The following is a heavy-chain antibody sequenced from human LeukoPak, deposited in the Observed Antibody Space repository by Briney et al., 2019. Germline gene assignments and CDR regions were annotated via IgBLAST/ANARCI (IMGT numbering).Heavy chain of an antibody. Sequence: PGGSLRLSCAASGFTFSSYEMNWVRQAPGKGLEWVSYISSSGSTIYYADSVRGRFTISRDNSENTLYLQMNSLRVEDTAVYYCASRPPTNPDSDYWPLDYWGQGTLVTVSS. CDR2: ISSSGSTI. CDR3: ASRPPTNPDSDYWPLDY. V-gene: IGHV3-48*03. D-gene: IGHD3-22*01. J-gene: IGHJ4*02. CDR1: GFTFSSYE.